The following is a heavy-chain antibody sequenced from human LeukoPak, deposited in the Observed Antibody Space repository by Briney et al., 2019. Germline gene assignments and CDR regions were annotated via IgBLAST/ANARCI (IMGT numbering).Heavy chain of an antibody. CDR2: IYTSRST. V-gene: IGHV4-4*07. D-gene: IGHD3-22*01. CDR1: GGSISSYY. CDR3: ARENFYYYDSSGYWYFDY. J-gene: IGHJ4*02. Sequence: SETLSLTCTVSGGSISSYYWSWIRQPAGKGLEWIGRIYTSRSTNYNPSLKSRVTMSVDTSKNQFSLKLSSVTAADTAVYYCARENFYYYDSSGYWYFDYWGQGTLVTVSS.